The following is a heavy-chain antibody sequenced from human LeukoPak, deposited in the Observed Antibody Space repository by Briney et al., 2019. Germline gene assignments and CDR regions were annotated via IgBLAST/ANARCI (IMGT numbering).Heavy chain of an antibody. J-gene: IGHJ4*02. CDR2: INLDGTEK. CDR3: TRTVVVAAYYFHY. V-gene: IGHV3-7*01. D-gene: IGHD2-15*01. CDR1: GFIFKNYS. Sequence: GGSLRLSCATSGFIFKNYSMSWVRQAPGKGLEWVANINLDGTEKYYVDSIKGRFTISRDNAKNSLYLQMNSLRAEDTAVYYCTRTVVVAAYYFHYWGQGTLVTVSS.